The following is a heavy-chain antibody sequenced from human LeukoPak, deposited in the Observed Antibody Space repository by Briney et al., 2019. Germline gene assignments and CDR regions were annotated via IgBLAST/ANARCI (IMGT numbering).Heavy chain of an antibody. D-gene: IGHD5-18*01. CDR2: ISAYNGNT. CDR1: GCTFTSYG. J-gene: IGHJ4*02. CDR3: ARDRAWGYSYVRFDY. V-gene: IGHV1-18*01. Sequence: GASVKVSCKASGCTFTSYGISWVRQAPRQGLEWMGWISAYNGNTNYAQKFQGRVTITADKSTSTAYMELSSLRSEDTAVYYCARDRAWGYSYVRFDYWGQGTLVTVSS.